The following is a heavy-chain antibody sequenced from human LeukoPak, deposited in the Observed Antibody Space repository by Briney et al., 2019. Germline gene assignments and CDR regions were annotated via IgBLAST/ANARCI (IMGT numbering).Heavy chain of an antibody. Sequence: PGGSLRLSCAASGFIFSSFGMHWVRQAPGKGLEWVAVIWHDGSYKYYLDSVKGRFTISRDNAKNTLYLQMNNLRVEDTAVYYCAKRVEMATIFDFGDDAFDIWGQGTMVTVSS. V-gene: IGHV3-33*06. CDR1: GFIFSSFG. CDR2: IWHDGSYK. D-gene: IGHD5-24*01. J-gene: IGHJ3*02. CDR3: AKRVEMATIFDFGDDAFDI.